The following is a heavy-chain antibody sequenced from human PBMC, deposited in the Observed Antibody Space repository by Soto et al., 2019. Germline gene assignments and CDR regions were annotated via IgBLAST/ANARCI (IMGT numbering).Heavy chain of an antibody. CDR2: ISYDGSNK. CDR3: AKDRDDFWSGYYLQY. D-gene: IGHD3-3*01. CDR1: GFTFSSYG. V-gene: IGHV3-30*18. J-gene: IGHJ4*02. Sequence: GGSLRLSCAASGFTFSSYGMHWVRQAPGKGLEWVAVISYDGSNKYYADSVKGRFTISRDNSKNTLYLQMNSLRAEDTAVYYCAKDRDDFWSGYYLQYWGQGILVTVSS.